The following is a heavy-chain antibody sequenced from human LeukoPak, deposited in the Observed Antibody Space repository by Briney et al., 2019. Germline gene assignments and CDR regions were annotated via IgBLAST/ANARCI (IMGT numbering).Heavy chain of an antibody. Sequence: PSETLSLPCTVSAYSISSGYYWGWIRQPPGKGLEWIGSIYHSGSTYYNPSLKSRVTISVDTSKNQFSLKLSSVTATDTAMYYCARADYYDSTGLDYWGQGTLVTVSS. D-gene: IGHD3-22*01. V-gene: IGHV4-38-2*02. J-gene: IGHJ4*02. CDR2: IYHSGST. CDR1: AYSISSGYY. CDR3: ARADYYDSTGLDY.